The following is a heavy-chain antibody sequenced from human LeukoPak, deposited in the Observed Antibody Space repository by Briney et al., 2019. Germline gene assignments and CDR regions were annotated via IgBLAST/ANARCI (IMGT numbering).Heavy chain of an antibody. CDR1: GFTFSSYG. D-gene: IGHD5-18*01. J-gene: IGHJ4*02. CDR3: ASGGYSFGY. Sequence: PGGSLRLSCAASGFTFSSYGMHWLPQAPGKGLEWVAVISYDGSNKYYADSVKGRFTISRDNSKNTLYLQMNSLRAEDTAVYYCASGGYSFGYWGQGTLVTVSS. V-gene: IGHV3-30*03. CDR2: ISYDGSNK.